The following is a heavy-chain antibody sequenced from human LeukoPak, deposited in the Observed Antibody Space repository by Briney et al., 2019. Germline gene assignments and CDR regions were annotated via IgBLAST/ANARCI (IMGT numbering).Heavy chain of an antibody. CDR1: GGSISSGSYY. D-gene: IGHD3-9*01. J-gene: IGHJ5*02. CDR3: AREGGYYDILTGRNWFDP. Sequence: SETLSLTCTFSGGSISSGSYYWTWIRQPAGKGLEWIGRIYTSGSTNYNPSLKSRVTISVDTSKNQFSLKLSSVTAADTAVYYCAREGGYYDILTGRNWFDPWGQGTLVTVSS. CDR2: IYTSGST. V-gene: IGHV4-61*02.